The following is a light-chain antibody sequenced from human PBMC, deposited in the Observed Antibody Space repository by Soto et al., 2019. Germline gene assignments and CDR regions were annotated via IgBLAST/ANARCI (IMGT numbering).Light chain of an antibody. Sequence: EIVLTQSPDTLSLSPGERATLSCRASQSVSSSLAWYQQKPGQAPRLLIYDASNRATGIRARFSGSGSGTDFRLNIRRLEPEDFAVYYCQQRSNWPPEVTFGPGTKVDIK. CDR3: QQRSNWPPEVT. CDR1: QSVSSS. J-gene: IGKJ3*01. V-gene: IGKV3-11*01. CDR2: DAS.